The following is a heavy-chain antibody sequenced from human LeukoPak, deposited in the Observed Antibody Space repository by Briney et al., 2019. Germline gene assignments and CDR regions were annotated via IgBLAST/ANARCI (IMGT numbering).Heavy chain of an antibody. CDR2: MNPNSGNT. Sequence: GASVKVSCKASGYTFTSYDINWVRQATGQGLEWMGWMNPNSGNTGYAQKLQGRVTMTRNTSISTAYMELSSLRSEDTAVYYCARGDYDILTGLHNWFDPWGQGALVTVSS. CDR1: GYTFTSYD. J-gene: IGHJ5*02. D-gene: IGHD3-9*01. V-gene: IGHV1-8*01. CDR3: ARGDYDILTGLHNWFDP.